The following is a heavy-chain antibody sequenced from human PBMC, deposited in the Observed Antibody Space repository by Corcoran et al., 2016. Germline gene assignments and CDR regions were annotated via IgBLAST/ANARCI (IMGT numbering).Heavy chain of an antibody. Sequence: QVQLQESGPGLVKPSHTLSLTCTVSGGSLSSGGYYWIWIRQHPCKGLAWLGYIYYSGSTYYNPSLKSRVTISVDTSKNQFSLKLSSVTAADTAGYYCAREPTVEVGAMGVDYWGQGTLVTVSS. CDR3: AREPTVEVGAMGVDY. D-gene: IGHD1-26*01. J-gene: IGHJ4*02. CDR1: GGSLSSGGYY. CDR2: IYYSGST. V-gene: IGHV4-31*03.